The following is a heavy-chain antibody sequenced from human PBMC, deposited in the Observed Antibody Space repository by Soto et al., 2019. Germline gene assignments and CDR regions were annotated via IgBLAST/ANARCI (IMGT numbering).Heavy chain of an antibody. V-gene: IGHV3-23*01. CDR2: ISGSGGST. D-gene: IGHD3-22*01. CDR1: GFTFSSYA. CDR3: AKAGYYDSSGYYYPYFDY. J-gene: IGHJ4*02. Sequence: VQLSESGGGLVQPGGSLRLSCVASGFTFSSYAMAWVRQAPGKGLEWVSIISGSGGSTYSASADSVKGRFSISRDNSKNTVKMQMNSLGAEDTALYYCAKAGYYDSSGYYYPYFDYWGQGTLVTVSS.